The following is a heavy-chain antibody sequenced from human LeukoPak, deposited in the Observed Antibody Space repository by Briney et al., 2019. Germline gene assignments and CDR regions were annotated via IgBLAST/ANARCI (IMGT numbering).Heavy chain of an antibody. D-gene: IGHD6-13*01. Sequence: VASVKVSCKVSGYTLTELSMHWVRQAPGKGLEWMGGFDPEDGETIYAQKFQGRVTMTTDTSTSTAYMELRSLRSDDTAVYYCARGTSSSSWYLGYWGQGTLVTVS. V-gene: IGHV1-24*01. CDR1: GYTLTELS. J-gene: IGHJ4*02. CDR2: FDPEDGET. CDR3: ARGTSSSSWYLGY.